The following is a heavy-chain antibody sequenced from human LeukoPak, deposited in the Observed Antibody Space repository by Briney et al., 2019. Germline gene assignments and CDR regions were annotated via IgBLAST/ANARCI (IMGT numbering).Heavy chain of an antibody. Sequence: PSETLSLTCNVSGGSISSYYWSWGRQPPGKGLEWIGYIYYSGSTDFNPSLKSRVTISVDTSKNQFSLKLSAVTAADTAVYYCARGDYYYYGVDVWGQGTTVTVSS. CDR1: GGSISSYY. CDR2: IYYSGST. J-gene: IGHJ6*02. V-gene: IGHV4-59*08. CDR3: ARGDYYYYGVDV.